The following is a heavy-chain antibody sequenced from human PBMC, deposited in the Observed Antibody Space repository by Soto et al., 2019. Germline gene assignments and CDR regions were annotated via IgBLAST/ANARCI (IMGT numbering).Heavy chain of an antibody. CDR2: ISGSGCST. D-gene: IGHD3-22*01. J-gene: IGHJ4*02. CDR3: AKEPQKWLLRENDY. V-gene: IGHV3-23*01. Sequence: GGSLRLSCAASGFTFSSYAMSWVRQAPGKGLEWVSAISGSGCSTYYADSVKGRFTISRDNSKNTLYLQMNSLRAEDTAVYYCAKEPQKWLLRENDYWGQGTLVTVSS. CDR1: GFTFSSYA.